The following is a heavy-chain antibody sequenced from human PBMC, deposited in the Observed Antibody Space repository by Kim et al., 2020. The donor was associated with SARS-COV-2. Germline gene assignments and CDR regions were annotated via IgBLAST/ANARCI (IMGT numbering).Heavy chain of an antibody. CDR3: AGDIHAGSYSLDLDY. J-gene: IGHJ4*02. Sequence: DAVKGRVTISRDNAKTSLYLQMNCMRAEDTALYYCAGDIHAGSYSLDLDYWGQGTLVTVSS. D-gene: IGHD1-26*01. V-gene: IGHV3-9*01.